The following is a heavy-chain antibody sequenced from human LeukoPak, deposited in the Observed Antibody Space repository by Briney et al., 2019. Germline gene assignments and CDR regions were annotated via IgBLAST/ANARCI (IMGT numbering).Heavy chain of an antibody. CDR1: GFTLTDLA. CDR2: IGGSGGDT. CDR3: ARDRENYDFWSGYYGIIDY. V-gene: IGHV3-23*01. Sequence: GGSLRLSCTASGFTLTDLAMTWVRQAPGKGLEWVSAIGGSGGDTYHADSVKGRFTISRDSSKNTLYLQMNSLRAEDTAVYYCARDRENYDFWSGYYGIIDYWGQGTLVTVSS. D-gene: IGHD3-3*01. J-gene: IGHJ4*02.